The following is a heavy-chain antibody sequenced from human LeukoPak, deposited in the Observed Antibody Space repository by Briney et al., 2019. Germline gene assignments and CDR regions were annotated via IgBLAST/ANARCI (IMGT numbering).Heavy chain of an antibody. CDR1: GFTFSSYA. J-gene: IGHJ4*02. CDR3: AKSSPPPLRY. Sequence: GGSLRLSCAAPGFTFSSYAMSWVRQAPGKGLEWVSAISGSGSGGSTYYADSVKGRFTISRDNSKNTLYLQMNSLRAEDTAVYYCAKSSPPPLRYWGQGTLVTVSS. CDR2: ISGSGSGGST. V-gene: IGHV3-23*01.